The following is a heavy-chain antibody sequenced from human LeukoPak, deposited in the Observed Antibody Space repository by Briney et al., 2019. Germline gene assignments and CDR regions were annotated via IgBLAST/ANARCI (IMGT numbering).Heavy chain of an antibody. CDR1: RFTFSSYW. D-gene: IGHD3-3*01. J-gene: IGHJ4*02. CDR3: ARGAPYDSWSGPHYSDY. V-gene: IGHV3-7*01. CDR2: IKQDGSEK. Sequence: GGSLRLSCAASRFTFSSYWMSWVRQAPGKGLEWVANIKQDGSEKYYVDSVKGRYTISRDSAKNSLYLQMNSLRAEDTAVYYCARGAPYDSWSGPHYSDYWGQGTLVTVSS.